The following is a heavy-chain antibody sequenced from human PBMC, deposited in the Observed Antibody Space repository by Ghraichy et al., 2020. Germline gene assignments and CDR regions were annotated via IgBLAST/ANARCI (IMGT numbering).Heavy chain of an antibody. Sequence: SETLSLTCAVSGASISSSNYYWGWIRQPPGKGLQWIGTVYYNGNTYYSPSLKSRLTISVDTSENHFSLSLHSVTAADTAVYYCARIRCGNNWYNTDYTYFDYWGPGTLVAVSS. CDR1: GASISSSNYY. D-gene: IGHD1/OR15-1a*01. J-gene: IGHJ4*02. CDR3: ARIRCGNNWYNTDYTYFDY. CDR2: VYYNGNT. V-gene: IGHV4-39*07.